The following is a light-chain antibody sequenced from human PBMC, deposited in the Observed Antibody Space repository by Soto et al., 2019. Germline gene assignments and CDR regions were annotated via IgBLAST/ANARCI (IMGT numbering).Light chain of an antibody. Sequence: DIQMTQSPSSLSSSIGDIFTITCRASQNIGSFLNWYQQKPGEAPRLLVYSAFRIQSGVPSRFSGSGSGTDFTLTISSLQPEDFATYYCQRSYTTPRTFGQGTKVDIK. V-gene: IGKV1-39*01. CDR3: QRSYTTPRT. CDR1: QNIGSF. CDR2: SAF. J-gene: IGKJ1*01.